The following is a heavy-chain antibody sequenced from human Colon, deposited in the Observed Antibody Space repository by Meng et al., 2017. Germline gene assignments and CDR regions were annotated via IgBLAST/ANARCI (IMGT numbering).Heavy chain of an antibody. CDR3: ARVGAYCGGDCYHPR. CDR1: GGSITSRNL. D-gene: IGHD2-21*02. Sequence: QVQLQQSGPSLVEPSGTLSLTCTVSGGSITSRNLWSWVRLPPGKGLEWIGEIYHTGSTNYNPSLKSRVTISVDKSKNQFSLKLSSVTAADTAVYYCARVGAYCGGDCYHPRWGQGTLVTVSS. V-gene: IGHV4-4*02. J-gene: IGHJ4*02. CDR2: IYHTGST.